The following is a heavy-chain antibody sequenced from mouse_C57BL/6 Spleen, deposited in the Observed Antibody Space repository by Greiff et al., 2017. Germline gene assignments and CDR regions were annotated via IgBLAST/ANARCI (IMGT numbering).Heavy chain of an antibody. Sequence: VQLKESGAELVRPGASVTLSCKASGYTFTDYEMHWVKQTPVHGLEWIGAIDPETGGTAYNQKFKGKAILTADKSSSTAYMELRSLTSEDSAVYYCTRDMSNYVFFAYWGQGTLVTVSA. D-gene: IGHD2-5*01. J-gene: IGHJ3*01. CDR1: GYTFTDYE. CDR3: TRDMSNYVFFAY. CDR2: IDPETGGT. V-gene: IGHV1-15*01.